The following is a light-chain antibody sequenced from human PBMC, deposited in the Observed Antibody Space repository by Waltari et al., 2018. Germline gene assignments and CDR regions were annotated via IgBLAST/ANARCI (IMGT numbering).Light chain of an antibody. J-gene: IGLJ3*02. Sequence: QSALTQPAPVSGSPGQSITISCTGTSTDVDYNSVSWYQQHPGKAPKLMIYDVTKRPSGVSNRFSGSKSGNTASLTISGLQAEDEADYHCSSYTSSNTVVFGGGTKLTVL. V-gene: IGLV2-14*01. CDR2: DVT. CDR3: SSYTSSNTVV. CDR1: STDVDYNS.